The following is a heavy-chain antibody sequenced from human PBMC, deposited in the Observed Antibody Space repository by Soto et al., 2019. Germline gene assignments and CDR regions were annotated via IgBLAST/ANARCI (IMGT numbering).Heavy chain of an antibody. CDR1: VFACRSYN. Sequence: WWSLRLSCSASVFACRSYNMNWFRQAPGKGLEWVASISSGSSNIYYADSVKGRFTISRDNAKNSLYLQMDSLRAEDSAVYYCASATVVTATFDFWGQGTLVTVSS. J-gene: IGHJ4*02. V-gene: IGHV3-21*01. CDR3: ASATVVTATFDF. D-gene: IGHD2-21*02. CDR2: ISSGSSNI.